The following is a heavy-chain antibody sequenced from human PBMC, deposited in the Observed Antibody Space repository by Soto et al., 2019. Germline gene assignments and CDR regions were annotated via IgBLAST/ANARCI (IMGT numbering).Heavy chain of an antibody. J-gene: IGHJ6*02. V-gene: IGHV4-30-4*01. CDR2: IYYSGST. CDR3: ARVEWLYYYGMDV. D-gene: IGHD3-3*01. Sequence: PSETLSVTCTVSGGSISSGDYYWSWIRQPPGKGLEWIGYIYYSGSTYYNPSLKSRVTISVDTSKNQFSLKLSSVTAADTAVYYCARVEWLYYYGMDVWGQGTTVTSP. CDR1: GGSISSGDYY.